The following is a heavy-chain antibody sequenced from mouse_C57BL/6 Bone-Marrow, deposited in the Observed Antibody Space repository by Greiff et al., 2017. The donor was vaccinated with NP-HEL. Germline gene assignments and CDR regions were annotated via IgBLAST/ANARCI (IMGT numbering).Heavy chain of an antibody. D-gene: IGHD2-1*01. Sequence: GGGLVQPKGSLKLSCAASGFSFNTYAMNWVRQAPGKGLEWVARIRSKSNNYATYYADSVKDRFTISRDDSESMLYLQMNNLKTEDTAMYYCVSSLANYHYYAMDYWGQGTSVTVSS. J-gene: IGHJ4*01. CDR2: IRSKSNNYAT. CDR3: VSSLANYHYYAMDY. V-gene: IGHV10-1*01. CDR1: GFSFNTYA.